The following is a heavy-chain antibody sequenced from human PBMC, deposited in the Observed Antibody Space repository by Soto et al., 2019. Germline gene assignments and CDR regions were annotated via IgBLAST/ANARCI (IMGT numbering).Heavy chain of an antibody. Sequence: QVQLQESGPGLVKPSETLSLTCTVSGGSVSSGSYYWSWIRQPPGKGLEWIGYIYYSGSTNYNPSLKSRVTISVDTSKNQFSLKLSSVTAADTAVYYCAREYSSTLDVWGQGTTVTVSS. CDR2: IYYSGST. V-gene: IGHV4-61*01. D-gene: IGHD6-13*01. J-gene: IGHJ6*02. CDR3: AREYSSTLDV. CDR1: GGSVSSGSYY.